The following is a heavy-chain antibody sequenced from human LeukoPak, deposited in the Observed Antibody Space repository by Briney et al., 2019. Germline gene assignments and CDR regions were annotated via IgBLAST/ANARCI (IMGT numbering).Heavy chain of an antibody. D-gene: IGHD2-2*03. CDR2: INHSGST. J-gene: IGHJ6*03. V-gene: IGHV4-34*01. CDR3: ARGMDWYYMDV. CDR1: GGSFSGYY. Sequence: SETLSLTCAVYGGSFSGYYWSWIRQLPGKGLEWIGEINHSGSTNYNPSLKSRVTISVDTSKNQFSLKLSSVTAADTAVYYCARGMDWYYMDVWGKGTTVTVSS.